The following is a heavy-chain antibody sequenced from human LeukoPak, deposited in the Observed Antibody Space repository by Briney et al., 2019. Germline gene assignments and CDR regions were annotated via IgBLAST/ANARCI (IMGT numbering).Heavy chain of an antibody. CDR1: GGSISSYY. V-gene: IGHV4-59*01. D-gene: IGHD3-22*01. Sequence: SETLSVTCTVSGGSISSYYWSWIRQPPGKGLEWIGYIYYSGSTNYNPSLKSRVTISVDTSKNQFSLKLSSVTAADTAVYYCARAVHYYDRLDYWGQGTLVTVSS. CDR3: ARAVHYYDRLDY. J-gene: IGHJ4*02. CDR2: IYYSGST.